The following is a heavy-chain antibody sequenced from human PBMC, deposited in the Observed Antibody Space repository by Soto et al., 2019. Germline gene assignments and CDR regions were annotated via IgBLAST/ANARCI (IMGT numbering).Heavy chain of an antibody. Sequence: GGSLRRSCAASGFTLSSYLMHWVRQAPGKGLEWVSRINLDGSSTSYADSVKGRFTISRDSAKNTLYLQMNSLRAEDTAVYYCARDPAPIGWYDYWGQGTLVTVSS. D-gene: IGHD6-19*01. CDR1: GFTLSSYL. J-gene: IGHJ4*02. V-gene: IGHV3-74*01. CDR2: INLDGSST. CDR3: ARDPAPIGWYDY.